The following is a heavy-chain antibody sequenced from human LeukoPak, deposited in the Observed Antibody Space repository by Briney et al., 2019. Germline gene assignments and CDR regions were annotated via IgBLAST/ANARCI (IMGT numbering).Heavy chain of an antibody. D-gene: IGHD5-12*01. J-gene: IGHJ6*02. V-gene: IGHV4-34*01. CDR2: INHSGST. Sequence: SETLSLTCAVYGGSFSGYYWSWIRQPPGKGLEWIGEINHSGSTNYNPSLKSRVTISVDTSKNQFSLKLSSVTAADTAVYYCARVTRVTVATILYYYSYGMDVWGQGTTVTVSS. CDR3: ARVTRVTVATILYYYSYGMDV. CDR1: GGSFSGYY.